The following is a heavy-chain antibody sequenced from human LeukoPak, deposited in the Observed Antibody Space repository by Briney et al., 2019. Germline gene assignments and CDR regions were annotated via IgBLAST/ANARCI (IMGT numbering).Heavy chain of an antibody. Sequence: GGSLRLSCAASGFTFTTYGVNWVRQAPGKGLEWVALISYDGTNKYDADSVKGRFTISRDNSQSTLFLQMNSLGAEDTAVYYCAKGTYRASVGYFDYWGQGTLVTVSS. CDR1: GFTFTTYG. CDR3: AKGTYRASVGYFDY. V-gene: IGHV3-30*18. CDR2: ISYDGTNK. J-gene: IGHJ4*02. D-gene: IGHD5-12*01.